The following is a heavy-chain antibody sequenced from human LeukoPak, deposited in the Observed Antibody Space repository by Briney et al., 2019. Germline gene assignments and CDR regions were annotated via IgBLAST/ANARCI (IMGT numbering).Heavy chain of an antibody. CDR1: GGTFSSYA. Sequence: ASVKVSCKASGGTFSSYAINWVRQASGQGLEWMGWISGYNGNTNYAQKLQGRVTMTTDTSTSTAYMELRSLKSDDTAVYYCASLKNYYDSSGYLVTDAFDIWGQGTMVTVSS. V-gene: IGHV1-18*01. CDR2: ISGYNGNT. J-gene: IGHJ3*02. CDR3: ASLKNYYDSSGYLVTDAFDI. D-gene: IGHD3-22*01.